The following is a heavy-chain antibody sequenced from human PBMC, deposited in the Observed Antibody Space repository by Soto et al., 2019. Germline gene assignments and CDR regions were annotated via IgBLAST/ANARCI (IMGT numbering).Heavy chain of an antibody. CDR3: AKEGGLSGSYYISSSYYFDY. CDR1: GFTFSSYG. J-gene: IGHJ4*02. Sequence: GGSLRLSCATSGFTFSSYGMHWVRQAPGKGLEWVAIISYDGSNTYYADSVKGRFTISRDNSKNTLYLQMNSLRAEDTSVYYCAKEGGLSGSYYISSSYYFDYWGQGTLVTVSS. D-gene: IGHD1-26*01. V-gene: IGHV3-30*18. CDR2: ISYDGSNT.